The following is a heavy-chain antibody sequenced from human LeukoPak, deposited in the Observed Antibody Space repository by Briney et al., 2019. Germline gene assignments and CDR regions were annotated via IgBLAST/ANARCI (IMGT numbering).Heavy chain of an antibody. CDR1: GFTVSSNY. J-gene: IGHJ4*02. CDR2: IYSGGST. V-gene: IGHV3-53*05. CDR3: ARDFAAGNSWYYFDY. Sequence: GGSLRLSCAASGFTVSSNYMSWIRQAPGKGLEWVSVIYSGGSTYYADSVKGRFTISRDNSKNTLYLQMNSLRAEDMAVYYCARDFAAGNSWYYFDYWGQGTLVTVSS. D-gene: IGHD6-13*01.